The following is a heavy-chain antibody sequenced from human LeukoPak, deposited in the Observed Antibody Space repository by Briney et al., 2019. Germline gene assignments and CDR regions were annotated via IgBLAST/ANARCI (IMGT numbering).Heavy chain of an antibody. CDR3: ARGRDYYYGSGSYLRYFDY. J-gene: IGHJ4*02. Sequence: GGSLRLSCAASGFTFSSYAMSWVRQAPGKGLEWVSGISGGGGSTYYADSVRGRFTISRDNSKNTLYLQMNSLRAEDTAVYYCARGRDYYYGSGSYLRYFDYWGQGTLVTVSS. D-gene: IGHD3-10*01. CDR1: GFTFSSYA. V-gene: IGHV3-23*01. CDR2: ISGGGGST.